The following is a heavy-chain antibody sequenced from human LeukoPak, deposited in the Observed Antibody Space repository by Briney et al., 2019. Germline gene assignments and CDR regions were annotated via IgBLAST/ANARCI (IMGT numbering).Heavy chain of an antibody. CDR1: GFTFSNYS. J-gene: IGHJ4*02. CDR3: ARDGSYYDILTGYYDY. D-gene: IGHD3-9*01. CDR2: ISSSIYI. Sequence: PGGSLRLSCAASGFTFSNYSMNWVRQAPGKGLEWVSSISSSIYIYYADSLKGRFTISRDNAKNSLSLQMNSLRAEDTAVYYCARDGSYYDILTGYYDYWGQGTLVTVSS. V-gene: IGHV3-21*01.